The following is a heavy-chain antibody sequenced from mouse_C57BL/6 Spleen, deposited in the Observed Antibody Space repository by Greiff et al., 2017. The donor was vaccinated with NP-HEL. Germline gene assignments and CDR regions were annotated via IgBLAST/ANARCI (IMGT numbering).Heavy chain of an antibody. D-gene: IGHD1-1*01. J-gene: IGHJ4*01. CDR3: SRHEAYGSRYDDAMDY. V-gene: IGHV1-62-2*01. CDR1: GYTFTEYT. Sequence: VQLQQSGAELVKPGASVKLSCKASGYTFTEYTIHWVKQRSGQGLEWIGWFYPGSGSIKYNEKFKDKATLTADKSSSTVSMERSRLTSEDSAVYYCSRHEAYGSRYDDAMDYWGQGTTVTVSS. CDR2: FYPGSGSI.